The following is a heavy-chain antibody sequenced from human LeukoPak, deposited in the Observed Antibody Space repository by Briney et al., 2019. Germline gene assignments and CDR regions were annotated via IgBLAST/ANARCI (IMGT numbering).Heavy chain of an antibody. CDR2: IIPILGIA. D-gene: IGHD2-15*01. CDR1: GGTFSSYA. Sequence: ASVKVSCKASGGTFSSYAISWVRQAPGQGLEWMGRIIPILGIANYAQKFQGRVTITADKSTSTAYMELSSLRSEDTAVYYCASYCSGGSCYKNPDYWGQGTLVTVSS. CDR3: ASYCSGGSCYKNPDY. V-gene: IGHV1-69*04. J-gene: IGHJ4*02.